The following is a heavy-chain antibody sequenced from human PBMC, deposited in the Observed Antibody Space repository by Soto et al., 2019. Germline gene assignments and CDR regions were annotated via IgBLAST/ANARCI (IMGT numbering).Heavy chain of an antibody. V-gene: IGHV3-13*04. Sequence: GGSLRLSCSASGFTFSSYDMHWVRQGPGKGLEWVSAIGTAGDTNYAGAVKGRFTISRENAKNSLYLQMNSLRAGDTAIYFCARARGRTLFDYWGQGTLVTVSS. CDR2: IGTAGDT. J-gene: IGHJ4*02. CDR1: GFTFSSYD. CDR3: ARARGRTLFDY.